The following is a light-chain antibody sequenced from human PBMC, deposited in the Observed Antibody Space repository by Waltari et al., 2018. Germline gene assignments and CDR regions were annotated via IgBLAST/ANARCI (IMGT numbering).Light chain of an antibody. CDR3: QQRSTWPLT. J-gene: IGKJ4*01. V-gene: IGKV3-11*01. CDR2: DSS. CDR1: QNSNTF. Sequence: EIVLTQSPATLSVSPGETATPSCSASQNSNTFIVWYQQKPGQAPRPLIYDSSNRATGIPARFSGSGSGTDFTLTISSLEAEDYAVYYCQQRSTWPLTFGGGTRVEIK.